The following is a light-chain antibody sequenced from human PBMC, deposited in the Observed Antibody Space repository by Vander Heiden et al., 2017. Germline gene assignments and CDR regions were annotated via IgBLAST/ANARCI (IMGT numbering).Light chain of an antibody. CDR2: EGS. Sequence: QSALTQPASVSGSPGPSITISCTGTSSDVGSYNLVSWYQQHPGKAPKLMIYEGSKRPSGVSNRFSGSKSGNTASLTISGLQAEDAADYYCCSYAGSSIVVFGGGTKLTVL. CDR3: CSYAGSSIVV. CDR1: SSDVGSYNL. J-gene: IGLJ2*01. V-gene: IGLV2-23*01.